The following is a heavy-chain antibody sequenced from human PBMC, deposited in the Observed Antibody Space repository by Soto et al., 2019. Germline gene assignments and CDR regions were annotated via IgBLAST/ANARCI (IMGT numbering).Heavy chain of an antibody. D-gene: IGHD6-13*01. CDR2: ISGSGGSI. CDR1: GFTFGIYA. CDR3: ARVAPEYSSTPRRFDF. V-gene: IGHV3-23*01. Sequence: PGGSLRLSCAASGFTFGIYAMSWVRQAPGKRLEWVSSISGSGGSIYYAHSVKGRFTISRDKTKNTLDLQMDSLRAEDTAVYHCARVAPEYSSTPRRFDFWGQGTLVTVSS. J-gene: IGHJ4*02.